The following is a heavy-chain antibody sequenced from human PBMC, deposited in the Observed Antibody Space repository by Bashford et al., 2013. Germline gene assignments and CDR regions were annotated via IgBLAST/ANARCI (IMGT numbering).Heavy chain of an antibody. CDR1: GGSFSGYY. J-gene: IGHJ5*02. CDR3: ARGPFQNWFDP. D-gene: IGHD2-21*01. Sequence: SSETLSLTCAVYGGSFSGYYWSWIRQPAGKGLEWIGRIYTSGSTNYNPSLKSRVTMSVDTSKNQFSLKLSSVTAADTAVYYCARGPFQNWFDPWGQGTLVTVSS. CDR2: IYTSGST. V-gene: IGHV4-59*10.